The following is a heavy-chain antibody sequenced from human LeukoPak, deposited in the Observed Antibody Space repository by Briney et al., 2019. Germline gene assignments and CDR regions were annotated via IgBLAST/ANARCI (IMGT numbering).Heavy chain of an antibody. V-gene: IGHV4-59*11. CDR1: GDSIRSHY. J-gene: IGHJ3*01. D-gene: IGHD5-24*01. Sequence: PSETLSLTCTVSGDSIRSHYCAWIRQPPGKGLEWIGHIYNSATTDYNPSFKSRVTISIDTSKKQFSLKMTSVTALDSAVYYCARGGEGYNDDAFEVWGLGTAVTVSS. CDR2: IYNSATT. CDR3: ARGGEGYNDDAFEV.